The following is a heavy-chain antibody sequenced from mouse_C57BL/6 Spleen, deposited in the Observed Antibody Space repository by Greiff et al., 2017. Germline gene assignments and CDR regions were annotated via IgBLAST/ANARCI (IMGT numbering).Heavy chain of an antibody. J-gene: IGHJ4*01. V-gene: IGHV1-55*01. D-gene: IGHD2-3*01. Sequence: QVQLQQPGAELVKPGASVKMSCKASGYNFTSYWITWVKQRPGQGLEWIGDIYPGSGSTNYNEKFKSKATLTVDTSSSTAYMQLSRLTYEDSAVYYYADGYSARDYWGQGTSVTVSS. CDR3: ADGYSARDY. CDR2: IYPGSGST. CDR1: GYNFTSYW.